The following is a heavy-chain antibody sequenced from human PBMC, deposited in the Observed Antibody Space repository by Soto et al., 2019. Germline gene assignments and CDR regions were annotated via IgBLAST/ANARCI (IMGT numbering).Heavy chain of an antibody. CDR3: PRVPAY. Sequence: PSETLSLACTVSGGSISSGGYSWSWIRQPPGKGLEWIGYIYHSVSTYYNPSLKSRVTISVDRSKNQFSLKLSSVTAADTAVYYCPRVPAYWGQGTLVTVSS. CDR1: GGSISSGGYS. V-gene: IGHV4-30-2*01. J-gene: IGHJ4*02. CDR2: IYHSVST.